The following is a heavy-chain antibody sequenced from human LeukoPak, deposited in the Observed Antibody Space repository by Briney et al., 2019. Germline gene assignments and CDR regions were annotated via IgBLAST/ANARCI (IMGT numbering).Heavy chain of an antibody. CDR1: GYTFTGYY. D-gene: IGHD6-19*01. CDR2: INPNSGGT. V-gene: IGHV1-2*02. Sequence: ASVKVSCKASGYTFTGYYMHWVRQASGQGLEWMGWINPNSGGTNYAQKFQGRVTMTRDTSISTAYMELSRLRSDDTAVYYCASESSGRMDDAFDIWGQGTMVTVSS. J-gene: IGHJ3*02. CDR3: ASESSGRMDDAFDI.